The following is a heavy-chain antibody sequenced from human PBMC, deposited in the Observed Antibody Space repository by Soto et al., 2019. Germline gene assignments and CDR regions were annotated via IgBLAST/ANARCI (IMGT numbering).Heavy chain of an antibody. CDR1: GFTFSSYS. CDR2: ISSSSSYI. Sequence: PGGSLRLSCAASGFTFSSYSMNWVRQAPGKGLEWVSSISSSSSYIYYADSVKGRFTISRDNAKNSLYLQMNSLRAEDTAVYYCARFGRITMVRGVIPRVPFDYWGQGTLVTAPQ. D-gene: IGHD3-10*01. CDR3: ARFGRITMVRGVIPRVPFDY. J-gene: IGHJ4*02. V-gene: IGHV3-21*01.